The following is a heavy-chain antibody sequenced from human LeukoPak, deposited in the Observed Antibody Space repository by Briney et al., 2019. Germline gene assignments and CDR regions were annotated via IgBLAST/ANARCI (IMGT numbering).Heavy chain of an antibody. CDR1: GLIFNNYR. CDR3: ARGGSSSSWYKWFDP. J-gene: IGHJ5*02. V-gene: IGHV3-7*03. Sequence: GGSLRLSCAASGLIFNNYRMSWVRQAPGKGLEWVANINQDGSETYYVDSVKGRFTISRDNADNSLYLQMNSLRAEDTALYHCARGGSSSSWYKWFDPWSQGTLVTVSS. D-gene: IGHD6-13*01. CDR2: INQDGSET.